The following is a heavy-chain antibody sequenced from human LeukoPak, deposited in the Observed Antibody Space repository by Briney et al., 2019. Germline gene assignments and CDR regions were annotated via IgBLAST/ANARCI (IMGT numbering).Heavy chain of an antibody. CDR2: IIPIFGTA. D-gene: IGHD5-12*01. V-gene: IGHV1-69*13. CDR1: GYTFTSYG. Sequence: ASVKVSCKASGYTFTSYGISWVRQAPGQGLEWMGGIIPIFGTANYAQKFQGRVTITADESTSTAYMELSSLRSEDTAVYYCARGYSGYDEAAFDYWGQGTLVTVSS. J-gene: IGHJ4*02. CDR3: ARGYSGYDEAAFDY.